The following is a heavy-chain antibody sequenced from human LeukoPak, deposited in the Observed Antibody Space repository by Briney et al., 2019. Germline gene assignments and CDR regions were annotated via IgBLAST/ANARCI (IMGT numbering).Heavy chain of an antibody. CDR3: ARDGGYCSGGSCYFDY. CDR1: GFTFSSYS. V-gene: IGHV3-66*01. J-gene: IGHJ4*02. Sequence: GGSLRLSCAASGFTFSSYSMNWVRQAPGKGLEWVSVIYSCGSTYYADSVKGRFTISRDNSKNTLYLQMNSLRAEDTAVYYCARDGGYCSGGSCYFDYWGQGTLVTVSS. D-gene: IGHD2-15*01. CDR2: IYSCGST.